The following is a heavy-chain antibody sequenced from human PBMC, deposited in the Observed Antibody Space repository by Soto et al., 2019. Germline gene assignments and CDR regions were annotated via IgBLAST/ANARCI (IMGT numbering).Heavy chain of an antibody. CDR1: GGSISSGGYY. Sequence: QVQLQESGPGLVKPSQTLSLTCTVSGGSISSGGYYWSWIRQHPGKGLEWIGYIYYSGSTYYNPSLKSRVTISVDTSKNQFSLKLSSVTAADTAVYYCARVPMVRGVTPEESFWFDPWGQGTLVTVSS. D-gene: IGHD3-10*01. CDR2: IYYSGST. V-gene: IGHV4-31*03. CDR3: ARVPMVRGVTPEESFWFDP. J-gene: IGHJ5*02.